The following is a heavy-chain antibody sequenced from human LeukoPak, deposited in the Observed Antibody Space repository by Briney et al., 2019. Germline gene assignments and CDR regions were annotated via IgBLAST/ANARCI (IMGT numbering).Heavy chain of an antibody. CDR1: GFTFSSDA. J-gene: IGHJ4*02. CDR2: ISYDGSNK. D-gene: IGHD6-13*01. CDR3: ARAVIAAAHFDY. V-gene: IGHV3-30-3*01. Sequence: PGGSLRLSCAASGFTFSSDAMHWVRQAPGKGLEWVAVISYDGSNKYYADSVKGRFTISRDNSKNTLYLQMNSLRAEDTAVYYCARAVIAAAHFDYWGQGTLVTVSS.